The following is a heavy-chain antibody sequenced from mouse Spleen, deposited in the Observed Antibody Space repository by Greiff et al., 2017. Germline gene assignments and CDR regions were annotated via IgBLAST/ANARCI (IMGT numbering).Heavy chain of an antibody. J-gene: IGHJ2*01. CDR2: IYPGSGNT. CDR3: AREREGYFDY. CDR1: GYSFTSYY. Sequence: VQLQESGPELVRPGASVKISCKASGYSFTSYYIHWVKQRPGQGLEWIGWIYPGSGNTKYNEKFKGKATLTADTSSSTAYMQLSSLTSEDSAVYYCAREREGYFDYWGQGTTLTVSS. V-gene: IGHV1-66*01.